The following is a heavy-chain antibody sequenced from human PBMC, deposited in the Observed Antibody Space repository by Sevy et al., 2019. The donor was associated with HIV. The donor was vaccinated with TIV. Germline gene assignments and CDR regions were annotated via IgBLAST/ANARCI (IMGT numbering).Heavy chain of an antibody. V-gene: IGHV3-13*01. CDR2: IGTLGDT. CDR3: VRGLQTHCDRTACPLDH. D-gene: IGHD2-21*01. Sequence: GGSLRLSCAGYGFSFSGSDMHWVRQPTGKGLEWISSIGTLGDTFHADSVKGRFTISRDNAKSSLYLEMSSLRAGDTALYYCVRGLQTHCDRTACPLDHWGQGTLVTVSS. CDR1: GFSFSGSD. J-gene: IGHJ5*02.